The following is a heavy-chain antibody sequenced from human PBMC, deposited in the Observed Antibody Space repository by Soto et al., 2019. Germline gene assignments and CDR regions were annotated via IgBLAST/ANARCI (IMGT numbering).Heavy chain of an antibody. J-gene: IGHJ4*02. D-gene: IGHD5-18*01. V-gene: IGHV4-30-4*01. CDR3: ATGSGSTYGYFDH. CDR2: ISNSGST. Sequence: SETLSFTCTVSGGSVTSDEDYWTWIRQSPGKGLEWIGYISNSGSTGYNPSLKTRLSMSVDRSKNQFTLRLTSVTAADTAVYFCATGSGSTYGYFDHWGQGTQVTVSS. CDR1: GGSVTSDEDY.